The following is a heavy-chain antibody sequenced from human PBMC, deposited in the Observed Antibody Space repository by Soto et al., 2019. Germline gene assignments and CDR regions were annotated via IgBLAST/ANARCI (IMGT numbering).Heavy chain of an antibody. J-gene: IGHJ4*02. CDR2: FYYTGST. Sequence: PSETLSLTCTVSGGSVNSEHYYWNWIRQPPGKGLEWIGYFYYTGSTNYNPSLESRLTMSVDMSKNHFSLKLSSVTAADTAVYYCAGGTDGKKVAYWGQGTLVTVSS. D-gene: IGHD5-12*01. V-gene: IGHV4-61*03. CDR1: GGSVNSEHYY. CDR3: AGGTDGKKVAY.